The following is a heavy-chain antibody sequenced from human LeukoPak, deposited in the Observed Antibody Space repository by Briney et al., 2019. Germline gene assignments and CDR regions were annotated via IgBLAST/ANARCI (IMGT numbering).Heavy chain of an antibody. V-gene: IGHV3-66*02. D-gene: IGHD6-13*01. CDR1: GFTVNSNY. Sequence: GGSVRLSCAASGFTVNSNYMSWVGQAPGKGLEGVSLIYTGGSTYYADSVRGRFTISRHNSKNTLYLQMNSLRPEDTAIYYCARGFGKAAADVFGGYTMDVWGQGTTVTVSS. J-gene: IGHJ6*02. CDR3: ARGFGKAAADVFGGYTMDV. CDR2: IYTGGST.